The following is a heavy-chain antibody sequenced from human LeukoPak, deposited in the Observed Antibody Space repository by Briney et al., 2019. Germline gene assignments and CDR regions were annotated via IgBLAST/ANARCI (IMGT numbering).Heavy chain of an antibody. D-gene: IGHD1-14*01. CDR1: GYTFTAYY. CDR2: INPNSGGT. V-gene: IGHV1-2*02. J-gene: IGHJ4*02. CDR3: ARDGNFDY. Sequence: ASVKVSCKASGYTFTAYYIYWVRQAPGQGLEWMGWINPNSGGTNYVQKFQGRVTMTRDTSISTVYMELTRLRSDDTAFYYCARDGNFDYWGQGTLVTVSS.